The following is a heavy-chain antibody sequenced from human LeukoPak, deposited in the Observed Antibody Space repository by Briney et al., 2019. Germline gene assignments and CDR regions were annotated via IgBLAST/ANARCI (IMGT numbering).Heavy chain of an antibody. CDR3: ARGVYIAAAQYAY. V-gene: IGHV4-59*11. D-gene: IGHD6-13*01. CDR1: GGSISSHY. Sequence: SETLPLTCTVSGGSISSHYWSWIRQPPGKGLEWVGYIYYSGTTNYNPSLKSRVTISVDTSKNQFSLKLSSVTAADTAVYYCARGVYIAAAQYAYWGQGTLVTVSS. J-gene: IGHJ4*02. CDR2: IYYSGTT.